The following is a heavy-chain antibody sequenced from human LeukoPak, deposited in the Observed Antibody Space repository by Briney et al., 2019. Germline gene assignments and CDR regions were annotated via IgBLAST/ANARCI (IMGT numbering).Heavy chain of an antibody. J-gene: IGHJ3*02. V-gene: IGHV3-21*01. CDR1: GFTFSNFN. CDR2: ISSDTTYI. D-gene: IGHD3-16*01. CDR3: ARGLGIYAYSDAFDI. Sequence: GGSLRLSRAASGFTFSNFNMNWVRQAPGKGLEWVSSISSDTTYIHYGDSVKGRFTISRDNAKNSLDLQMTSLRAEDTAVYYCARGLGIYAYSDAFDIWGQGSMVTVSS.